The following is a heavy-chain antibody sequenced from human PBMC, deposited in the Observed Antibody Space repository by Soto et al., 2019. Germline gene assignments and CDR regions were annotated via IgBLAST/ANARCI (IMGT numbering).Heavy chain of an antibody. Sequence: ASVKVSCKASGYSFTTYAMHWVRQAPGQRLEWMGWINAGTGIAKYSQKFQDRVSISRDTSANTAYMELSSLRSEDTAVYYCARVLIWEMATTTTVLFAFDIWGQGTMVTVSS. D-gene: IGHD3-16*01. J-gene: IGHJ3*02. CDR2: INAGTGIA. CDR3: ARVLIWEMATTTTVLFAFDI. V-gene: IGHV1-3*01. CDR1: GYSFTTYA.